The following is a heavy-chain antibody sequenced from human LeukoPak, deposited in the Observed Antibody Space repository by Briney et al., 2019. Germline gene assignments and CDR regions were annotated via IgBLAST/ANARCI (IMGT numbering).Heavy chain of an antibody. D-gene: IGHD6-19*01. CDR2: ISWNSGSI. CDR1: GFTFSSYA. J-gene: IGHJ4*02. Sequence: PGGSLRLSCVASGFTFSSYAMSWVRQAPGEGLEWVSGISWNSGSIGYADSVKGRFTISRDNAKNSLYLQMNSLRAEDTALYYCAKDVASGWYRGYFDYWGQGTLVTVSS. V-gene: IGHV3-9*01. CDR3: AKDVASGWYRGYFDY.